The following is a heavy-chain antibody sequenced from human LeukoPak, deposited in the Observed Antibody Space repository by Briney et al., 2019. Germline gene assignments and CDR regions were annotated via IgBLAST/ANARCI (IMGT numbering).Heavy chain of an antibody. CDR2: IHYDGNNK. Sequence: GGSLRLSCTASGFTFSNSGMHWVRQAPGKGLEWVAFIHYDGNNKYYADSVKGRFTISRDNSKNTLYLQMNSLRAEDTAVYYCAKNPKRTAMAIYYYYYYMDVWGKGTTVTISS. CDR1: GFTFSNSG. V-gene: IGHV3-30*02. D-gene: IGHD5-18*01. J-gene: IGHJ6*03. CDR3: AKNPKRTAMAIYYYYYYMDV.